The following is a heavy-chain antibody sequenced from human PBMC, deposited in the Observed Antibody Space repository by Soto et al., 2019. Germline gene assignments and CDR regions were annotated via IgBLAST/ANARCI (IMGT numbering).Heavy chain of an antibody. D-gene: IGHD2-2*01. CDR2: IYYSGTT. CDR3: ATGCDRAQFYAHGS. Sequence: QVQLQESGPGLVKPSQTLSLTCTVSGDSIMRDSYYWNWIRQHPGKGPEWIGYIYYSGTTAYNPSLKTRVTVSPVPDQNQLSLKLSSVAAADTAVYYWATGCDRAQFYAHGSWGQGTQGPVAS. J-gene: IGHJ4*02. V-gene: IGHV4-31*03. CDR1: GDSIMRDSYY.